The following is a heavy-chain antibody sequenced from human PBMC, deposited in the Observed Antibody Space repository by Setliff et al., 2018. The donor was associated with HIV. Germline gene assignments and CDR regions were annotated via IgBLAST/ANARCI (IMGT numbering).Heavy chain of an antibody. Sequence: SETLSLTCTVSGDSINSTSYYWGWIRQPPGKGREWIGNIYYSGSAYYSPSLKSRVTMSVDTSKNQFSLKLSSVTAADTSVYYCARAYYDFWSGKKRDDYYYYYMDVWGKGTTVTVSS. CDR3: ARAYYDFWSGKKRDDYYYYYMDV. CDR2: IYYSGSA. V-gene: IGHV4-39*01. D-gene: IGHD3-3*01. CDR1: GDSINSTSYY. J-gene: IGHJ6*03.